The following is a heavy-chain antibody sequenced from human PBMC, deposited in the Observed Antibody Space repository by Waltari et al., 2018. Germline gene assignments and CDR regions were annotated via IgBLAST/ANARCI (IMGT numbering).Heavy chain of an antibody. D-gene: IGHD4-17*01. V-gene: IGHV4-61*02. CDR1: GGSISSGSYY. Sequence: QVQLQESGPGLVKPSQTLSLTCTVSGGSISSGSYYWSWIRQPAGQGLGWIGRIYTSGSTNYNPSIKSRVTMSVDTSKNQCSLKRSSVTAADTAVYYCARDREYGDSYYFDYWGQGTLVTVSS. J-gene: IGHJ4*02. CDR3: ARDREYGDSYYFDY. CDR2: IYTSGST.